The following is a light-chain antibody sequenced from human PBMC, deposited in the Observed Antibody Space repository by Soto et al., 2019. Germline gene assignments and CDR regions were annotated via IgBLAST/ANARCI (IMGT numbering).Light chain of an antibody. CDR1: QSIQTW. CDR2: DAS. J-gene: IGKJ1*01. Sequence: DIQMTQSPSTLSASVGDRVTISCRASQSIQTWLAWYQQRPGKAPNLLIFDASDLASGVSSRFSGSGSGAEFTLTISSLQADDFATYYCQQYVHWPPGAFGQGTTVEIK. V-gene: IGKV1-5*01. CDR3: QQYVHWPPGA.